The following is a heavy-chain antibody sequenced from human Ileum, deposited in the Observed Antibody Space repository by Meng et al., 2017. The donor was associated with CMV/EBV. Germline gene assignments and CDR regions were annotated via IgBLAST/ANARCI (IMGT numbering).Heavy chain of an antibody. D-gene: IGHD5-18*01. CDR2: IYYSGST. J-gene: IGHJ5*02. Sequence: SGGYYLRWIRQHPRQGLEWIGSIYYSGSTYYNPPLKSRVTIAVDTSKNQFSLKLRSVTAADTAVYYCARVNSRGYSYGPRVGWFDPWGQGTLVTVSS. CDR1: SGGYY. CDR3: ARVNSRGYSYGPRVGWFDP. V-gene: IGHV4-31*02.